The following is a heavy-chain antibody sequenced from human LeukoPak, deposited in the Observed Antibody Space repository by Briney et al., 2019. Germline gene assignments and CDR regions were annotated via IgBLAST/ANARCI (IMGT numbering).Heavy chain of an antibody. Sequence: PGRSPRLSCAASGFTFSSYAIHWVRQAPGKGLEWVAVISYDGSNKYYADSVKGRFTISRDNSKNTLYLQMNSLRAEDTAVYYCARYCSSTSCRHFDYWGQGTLVTVSS. CDR3: ARYCSSTSCRHFDY. CDR1: GFTFSSYA. D-gene: IGHD2-2*01. J-gene: IGHJ4*02. CDR2: ISYDGSNK. V-gene: IGHV3-30-3*01.